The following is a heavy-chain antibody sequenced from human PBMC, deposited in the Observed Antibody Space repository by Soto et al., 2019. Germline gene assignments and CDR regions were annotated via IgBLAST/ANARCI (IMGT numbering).Heavy chain of an antibody. CDR1: GGSISSYY. J-gene: IGHJ6*03. CDR2: IYYSGST. Sequence: PSETLSLTCTVSGGSISSYYWSWIRQPPGKGLEWIGYIYYSGSTNYNPSLKSRVTISVDTSKNQFSLKLSSVTAADTAVYYCARVRRGYSYGSYYYYYMDVWGKGTTVTVSS. CDR3: ARVRRGYSYGSYYYYYMDV. D-gene: IGHD5-18*01. V-gene: IGHV4-59*01.